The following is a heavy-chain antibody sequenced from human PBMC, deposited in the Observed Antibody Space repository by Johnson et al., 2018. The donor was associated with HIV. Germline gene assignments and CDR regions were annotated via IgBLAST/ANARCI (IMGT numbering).Heavy chain of an antibody. V-gene: IGHV3-30-3*01. CDR3: ARERSLNEYSSSWDAFDI. D-gene: IGHD6-6*01. CDR2: ISYDGSNK. J-gene: IGHJ3*02. CDR1: GFTFSSYA. Sequence: VQLVESWGGVVQPGRSLRLSCAASGFTFSSYAMHWVRQAPGKGLEWVAVISYDGSNKYYADSVKGRFTISRDNSKNTLYLQMNSLRAEDTAVYYCARERSLNEYSSSWDAFDIWGQGTMVTVSS.